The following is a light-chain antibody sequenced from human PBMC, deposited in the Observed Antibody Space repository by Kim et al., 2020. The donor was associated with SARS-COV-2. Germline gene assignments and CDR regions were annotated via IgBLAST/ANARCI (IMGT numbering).Light chain of an antibody. V-gene: IGKV3-11*01. CDR3: QRRSNWTPYT. J-gene: IGKJ2*01. CDR2: DAS. CDR1: QSVISV. Sequence: LSPGERATLSCRASQSVISVLAWYQQTPGQAPRLLIYDASNRATGIPARFSGSGSGTDFTLTISSLEPEDFAVYYCQRRSNWTPYTFGQVTKLEI.